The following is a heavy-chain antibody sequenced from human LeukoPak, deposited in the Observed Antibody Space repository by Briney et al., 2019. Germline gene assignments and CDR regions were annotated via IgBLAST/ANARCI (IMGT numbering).Heavy chain of an antibody. J-gene: IGHJ6*02. CDR3: ARRGPFSGSYPGDYYGMDV. V-gene: IGHV3-33*01. Sequence: GGSLRLSCAASGFTFSSYGMHWVRQAPGKGLEWVAVIWYDGSNKYYADSVKGRFTISRDNSKNTLYLQMNSLRAEDTAVYYCARRGPFSGSYPGDYYGMDVWGQGTTVTVSS. D-gene: IGHD1-26*01. CDR2: IWYDGSNK. CDR1: GFTFSSYG.